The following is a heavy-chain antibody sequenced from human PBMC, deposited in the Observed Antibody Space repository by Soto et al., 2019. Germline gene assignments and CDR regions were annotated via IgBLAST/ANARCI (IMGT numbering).Heavy chain of an antibody. CDR1: GFTFSAHY. CDR3: ARALRGSYGGKNPIDH. V-gene: IGHV3-72*01. Sequence: EVQLVESGGGLVQPGGSLRLSCAASGFTFSAHYMDWVRQAPGKGLECVGRIRDVANSYITEYAASVQGRFTVSRDDSNNLVYLQMNSLKTEDTAVYYCARALRGSYGGKNPIDHWGQGTLVSVSS. J-gene: IGHJ4*02. CDR2: IRDVANSYIT. D-gene: IGHD4-17*01.